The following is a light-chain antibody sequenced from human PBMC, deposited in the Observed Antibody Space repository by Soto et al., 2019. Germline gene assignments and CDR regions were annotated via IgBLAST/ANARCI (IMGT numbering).Light chain of an antibody. Sequence: QSALTQPASVSGSPGQSITISCTGTSSDVGGSNYVSWYQQHPGKAPKLMIYDVSNRPSGVSNRFSGSKSGNTASLTISGLQAEDEADYYCSSYTSSSTLLYVFGTGTKLTVL. V-gene: IGLV2-14*01. CDR3: SSYTSSSTLLYV. CDR2: DVS. CDR1: SSDVGGSNY. J-gene: IGLJ1*01.